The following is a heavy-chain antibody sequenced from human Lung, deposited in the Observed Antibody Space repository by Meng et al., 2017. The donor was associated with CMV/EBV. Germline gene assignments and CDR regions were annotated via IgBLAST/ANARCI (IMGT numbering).Heavy chain of an antibody. CDR1: GFTVSSKY. CDR2: FYRSGST. CDR3: ARDSSGFYNDVFDI. J-gene: IGHJ3*02. V-gene: IGHV3-66*03. Sequence: GASXKISCTSSGFTVSSKYMNWVRQAPGKGLEWVSVFYRSGSTYYADSVKGRFTIARDNSKNTLYLQMKSLRVEDTAVYYCARDSSGFYNDVFDIWGQGTXVTVSS. D-gene: IGHD3-22*01.